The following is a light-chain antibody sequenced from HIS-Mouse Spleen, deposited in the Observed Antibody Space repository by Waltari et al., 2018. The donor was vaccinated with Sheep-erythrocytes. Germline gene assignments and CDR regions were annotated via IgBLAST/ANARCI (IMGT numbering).Light chain of an antibody. V-gene: IGLV2-11*01. CDR2: VVS. J-gene: IGLJ1*01. CDR1: PHDVGGYKH. CDR3: CSYAGSYNHV. Sequence: QSALTQPRPVSGSPGQSVTLPCPGTPHDVGGYKHVLWYQQPPGKAPKLMIYVVSKRPAGVPDRFSGSKSGNTAYLTISGLQAEDEADYYCCSYAGSYNHVFATGTKVTVL.